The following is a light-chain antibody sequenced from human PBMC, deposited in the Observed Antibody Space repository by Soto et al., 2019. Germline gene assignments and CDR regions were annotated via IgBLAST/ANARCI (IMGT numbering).Light chain of an antibody. CDR2: DAS. CDR1: QSISSA. J-gene: IGKJ2*01. V-gene: IGKV3-11*01. Sequence: EIVLTQSPATLSLSPGDRAILSCRASQSISSALAWYQQKPGQAPRLLIYDASDRATGIPARFSGSGSGADFTLTISSLEPEYFAVYYCQQRNTWPTFGQGTKLEIK. CDR3: QQRNTWPT.